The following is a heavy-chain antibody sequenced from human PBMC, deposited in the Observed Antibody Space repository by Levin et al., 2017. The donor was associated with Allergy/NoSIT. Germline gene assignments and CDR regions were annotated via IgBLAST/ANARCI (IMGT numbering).Heavy chain of an antibody. CDR1: GFTFSSYS. J-gene: IGHJ6*02. Sequence: GGSLRLSCAASGFTFSSYSMNWVRQAPGKGLEWVSSISSSSSYIYYADSVKGRFTISRDNAKNSLYLQMNSLRAEDTAVYYCAFFFDWLFGVPGHYGMDVWGQGTTVTVSS. CDR2: ISSSSSYI. V-gene: IGHV3-21*01. D-gene: IGHD3-9*01. CDR3: AFFFDWLFGVPGHYGMDV.